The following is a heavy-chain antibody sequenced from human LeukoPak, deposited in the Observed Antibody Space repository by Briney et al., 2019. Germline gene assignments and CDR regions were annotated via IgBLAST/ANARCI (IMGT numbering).Heavy chain of an antibody. V-gene: IGHV3-21*01. CDR2: ISSSSSYI. D-gene: IGHD2-2*02. CDR3: ARDKVLYDFDY. Sequence: GGSLRLSCAAFGFTFSSYSMNWVRQAPGKGPEWVSSISSSSSYIYYADSVKGRFTISRDNAKNSLYLQMNSLRAEDTAVYYCARDKVLYDFDYWGQGTLVTVSS. J-gene: IGHJ4*02. CDR1: GFTFSSYS.